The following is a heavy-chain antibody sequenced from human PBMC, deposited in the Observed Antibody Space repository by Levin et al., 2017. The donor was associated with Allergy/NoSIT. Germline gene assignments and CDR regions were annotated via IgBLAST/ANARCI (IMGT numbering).Heavy chain of an antibody. CDR2: ISARRTTM. CDR3: ARDEESYGDAFDI. CDR1: GFTFSTYG. J-gene: IGHJ3*02. Sequence: RPGGSLRLSCAASGFTFSTYGMIWVRQAPGKGLEWVSYISARRTTMYYADSVKGRFTISRDDAKNTLYLQMSSLRAEDTAVYYCARDEESYGDAFDIWGQGTMVTVSS. D-gene: IGHD2-8*01. V-gene: IGHV3-48*01.